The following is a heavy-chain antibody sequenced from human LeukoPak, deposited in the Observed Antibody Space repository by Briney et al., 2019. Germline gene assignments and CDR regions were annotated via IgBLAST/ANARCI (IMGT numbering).Heavy chain of an antibody. V-gene: IGHV6-1*01. CDR1: GDSVSSDSAA. Sequence: SQTLSLTCAISGDSVSSDSAAWNWIRQSPSRGLEWLGRTYYRSKWYNDYAVFVKGRITINPDTSKNQFSLQLSSVTPADRAVYYCARDSGNYSPRFDYWGQGTLVTVSS. CDR2: TYYRSKWYN. J-gene: IGHJ4*02. D-gene: IGHD1-7*01. CDR3: ARDSGNYSPRFDY.